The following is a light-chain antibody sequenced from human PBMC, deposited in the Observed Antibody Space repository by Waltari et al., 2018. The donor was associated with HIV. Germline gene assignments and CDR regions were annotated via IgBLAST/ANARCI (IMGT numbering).Light chain of an antibody. CDR3: GTWDTSLSAVV. CDR1: SSNIGKTY. V-gene: IGLV1-51*02. CDR2: ENN. J-gene: IGLJ2*01. Sequence: QSVLTQPPSVSATPRQKVTISCSGTSSNIGKTYVSWLQQLPGTAPKLLIYENNKRPAGIPDRFSCSKSGTSATLGITGLQTGDEADYYCGTWDTSLSAVVFGGGTKLAVL.